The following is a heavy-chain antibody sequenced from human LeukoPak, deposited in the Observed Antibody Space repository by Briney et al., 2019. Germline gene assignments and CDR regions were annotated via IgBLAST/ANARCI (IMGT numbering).Heavy chain of an antibody. V-gene: IGHV4-31*03. J-gene: IGHJ4*02. CDR2: IYYSGST. Sequence: PSETLSLTCTVSGGSISSGGYYWSWIRQHPGKGLEWIGSIYYSGSTYYNPSLKSRVTISVDTSKNQFSLKLSSVTAADTAVYYCARAGPYCSGGSCCLPDYWGQGTLVTDSS. CDR1: GGSISSGGYY. D-gene: IGHD2-15*01. CDR3: ARAGPYCSGGSCCLPDY.